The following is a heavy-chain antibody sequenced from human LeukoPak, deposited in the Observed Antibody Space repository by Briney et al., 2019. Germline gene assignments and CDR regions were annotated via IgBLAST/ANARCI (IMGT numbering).Heavy chain of an antibody. Sequence: ASVKVSCKASGYAFTNYAIQWVRQAPGQRLEWMGWINAGNGNTKYSQKFQGRVTITRDTSASTAYMELSSLRSEDTAVYYCARGRITISGVVIILQNWFDPWGQGTLVTVSS. J-gene: IGHJ5*02. V-gene: IGHV1-3*01. CDR3: ARGRITISGVVIILQNWFDP. CDR2: INAGNGNT. CDR1: GYAFTNYA. D-gene: IGHD3-3*01.